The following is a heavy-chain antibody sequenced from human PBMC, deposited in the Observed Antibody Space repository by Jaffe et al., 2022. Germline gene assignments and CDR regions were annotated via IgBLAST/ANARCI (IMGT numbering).Heavy chain of an antibody. CDR2: IYTSGST. J-gene: IGHJ3*02. CDR1: GGSISSGSYY. V-gene: IGHV4-61*02. D-gene: IGHD2-15*01. Sequence: QVQLQESGPGLVKPSQTLSLTCTVSGGSISSGSYYWSWIRQPAGKGLEWIGRIYTSGSTNYNPSLKSRVTISVDTSKNQFSLKLSSVTAADTAVYYCARDTVVAATLDAFDIWGQGTMVTVSS. CDR3: ARDTVVAATLDAFDI.